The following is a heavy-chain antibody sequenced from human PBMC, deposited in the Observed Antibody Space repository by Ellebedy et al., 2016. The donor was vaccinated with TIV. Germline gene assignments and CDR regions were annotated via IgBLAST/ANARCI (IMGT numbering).Heavy chain of an antibody. D-gene: IGHD4-17*01. CDR3: ARGGTVTSGTPVPEY. V-gene: IGHV4-39*02. J-gene: IGHJ4*02. CDR2: IYYSGTT. CDR1: GGSISSSSYY. Sequence: MPSETLSLTCTVSGGSISSSSYYWGWIRQPPGKGLEWIGSIYYSGTTYYNPSLKSRVTISVDTSKNHFSLKLNSVTAADTAVYYCARGGTVTSGTPVPEYWGQGTLVTVSS.